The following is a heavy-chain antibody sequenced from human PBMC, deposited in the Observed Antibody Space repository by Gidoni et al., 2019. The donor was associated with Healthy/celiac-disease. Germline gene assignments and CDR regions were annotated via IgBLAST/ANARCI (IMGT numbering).Heavy chain of an antibody. D-gene: IGHD6-13*01. Sequence: QVQLVQSGAQVKKPGASVKVSCTASGYTFTRYDLNWVRQATGQGLEWMGWMNPNSGNTGYAQKFQGRVTMNRNTSISTAYMELSSLRSEDTAVYYCARSQEEHYSSSWLGFDYYGMDVWGQGTTVTVSS. J-gene: IGHJ6*02. CDR2: MNPNSGNT. V-gene: IGHV1-8*01. CDR1: GYTFTRYD. CDR3: ARSQEEHYSSSWLGFDYYGMDV.